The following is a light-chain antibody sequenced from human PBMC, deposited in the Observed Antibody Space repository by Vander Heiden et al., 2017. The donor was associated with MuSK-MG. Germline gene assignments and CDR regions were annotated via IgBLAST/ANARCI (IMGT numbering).Light chain of an antibody. CDR1: QSVSSSY. CDR3: QRDGSSPPFT. CDR2: RAS. J-gene: IGKJ3*01. Sequence: ESVLTQSPGTLPLSPGERATLSCSASQSVSSSYLAWYQQKPGHSPRLLIYRASSRASGIPDRFTGSRSGIDFTLTISRRELEDFAVYYSQRDGSSPPFTFGHGTKVDIK. V-gene: IGKV3-20*01.